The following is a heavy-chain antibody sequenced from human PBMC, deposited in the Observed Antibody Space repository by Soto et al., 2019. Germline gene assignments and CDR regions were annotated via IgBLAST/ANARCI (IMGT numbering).Heavy chain of an antibody. V-gene: IGHV3-23*01. D-gene: IGHD2-2*01. J-gene: IGHJ6*02. CDR2: ISGSGGST. CDR3: AKVVDCSSTSCYFPNYYYYYGMDV. Sequence: EVQLLESGGGLVQPGGSLRLSCAASGFTFSSYAMSWVRQAPGKGLEWVSAISGSGGSTYYADSVKGRFTISRDNSKNTLYLQMNSLRAEGTAVYYCAKVVDCSSTSCYFPNYYYYYGMDVWGQGTTVTVSS. CDR1: GFTFSSYA.